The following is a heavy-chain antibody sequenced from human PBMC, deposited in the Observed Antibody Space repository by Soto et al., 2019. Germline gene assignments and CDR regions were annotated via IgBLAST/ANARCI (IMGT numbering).Heavy chain of an antibody. CDR1: GLTFRNYG. CDR2: ISGDGTGT. D-gene: IGHD2-21*02. Sequence: EAQLLESGGGLIRPGGSLRLSCAGSGLTFRNYGLTLVRQAQGKGLGWVSSISGDGTGTYYGNSVKGRLTISRDNSKNMMYMQMNSLRAEDTAMYHCAKDPNGDYVGAVDDWGQGTLVTVSS. V-gene: IGHV3-23*01. CDR3: AKDPNGDYVGAVDD. J-gene: IGHJ4*02.